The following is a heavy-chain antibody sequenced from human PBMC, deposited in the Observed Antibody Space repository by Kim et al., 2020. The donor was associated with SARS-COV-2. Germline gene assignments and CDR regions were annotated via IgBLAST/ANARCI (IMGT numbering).Heavy chain of an antibody. CDR1: GGSISSGSFY. CDR2: LYYSGST. Sequence: SETLSLTCTVSGGSISSGSFYWGWIRQPPGKGLELIGSLYYSGSTYYNPSLKSRVTISVDTSKNQFSLKLNSVTAADTAVYYCARHRARSIYVWFDPWGQGTLVTVSS. D-gene: IGHD3-10*02. J-gene: IGHJ5*02. CDR3: ARHRARSIYVWFDP. V-gene: IGHV4-39*01.